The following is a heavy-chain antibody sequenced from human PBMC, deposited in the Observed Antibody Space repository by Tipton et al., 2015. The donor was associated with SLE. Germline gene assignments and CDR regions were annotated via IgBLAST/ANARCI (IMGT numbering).Heavy chain of an antibody. J-gene: IGHJ4*02. V-gene: IGHV4-59*08. CDR2: IFYTGST. Sequence: GLVKPSETLSLTCTVSGGSISSYFWTWIRQPPGKGLEWIGHIFYTGSTRYNPSLKSRVTISVDTSKSQIFLKMSSVTAADTAVYYCATQGYYDSSFDYWGQGTLVTVSS. D-gene: IGHD3-16*01. CDR1: GGSISSYF. CDR3: ATQGYYDSSFDY.